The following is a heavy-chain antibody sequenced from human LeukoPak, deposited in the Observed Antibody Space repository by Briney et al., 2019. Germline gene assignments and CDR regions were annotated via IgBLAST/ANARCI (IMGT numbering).Heavy chain of an antibody. D-gene: IGHD3-10*01. CDR1: GFTFTSYA. CDR2: ISGSAGTT. Sequence: GGSLRLSCAASGFTFTSYAMSWVRLAPGKGLEWVSAISGSAGTTYYADSVKGRFTISRDNSKKMVSLQMNSLRAEDTAVYYCAKDLSWYRYYDSGSYQGFDYWGQGTLVTVSS. CDR3: AKDLSWYRYYDSGSYQGFDY. V-gene: IGHV3-23*01. J-gene: IGHJ4*02.